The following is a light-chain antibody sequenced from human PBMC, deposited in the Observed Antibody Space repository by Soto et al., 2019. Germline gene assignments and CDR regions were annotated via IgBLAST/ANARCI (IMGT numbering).Light chain of an antibody. CDR2: DAS. CDR3: QRRRNWQVT. J-gene: IGKJ5*01. V-gene: IGKV1-5*01. CDR1: QSISRW. Sequence: DIERTHSPSCLSAWVWDRVTITFGASQSISRWLAWYQQKPGKAPKLLIYDASSLESGVPSRFSGSGSGTDFTLTISSLEPEDFAVYYCQRRRNWQVTFGQGTRLEIK.